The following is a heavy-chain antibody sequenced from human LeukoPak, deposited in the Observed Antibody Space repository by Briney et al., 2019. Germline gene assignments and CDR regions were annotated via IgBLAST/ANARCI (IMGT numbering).Heavy chain of an antibody. CDR1: GFTFVSYA. J-gene: IGHJ4*02. CDR2: ISGSDYTT. V-gene: IGHV3-23*01. CDR3: AKDRGGATPRSDY. Sequence: GGSLRLPCAASGFTFVSYAMSWVRQAPGKGLEWVSSISGSDYTTYYADSVKGRFTIYRDNSRDTLYLQMDSLRAEDTALYYCAKDRGGATPRSDYWGQGTLVTVSS. D-gene: IGHD1-26*01.